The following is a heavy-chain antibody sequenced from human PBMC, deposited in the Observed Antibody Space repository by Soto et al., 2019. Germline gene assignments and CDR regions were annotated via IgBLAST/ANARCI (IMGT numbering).Heavy chain of an antibody. CDR3: ARAMANYFDF. CDR1: GGSISNDNYY. CDR2: IKNSGST. V-gene: IGHV4-31*01. J-gene: IGHJ4*02. Sequence: QVQLQESGPGLVKPSQTLSLTCTVSGGSISNDNYYWSWIRQLPGKGLEWIGYIKNSGSTYYNPSLKSPATISRDPSKNQSSLRLTSVSAADTAVYYCARAMANYFDFWGQGTLVIVSS.